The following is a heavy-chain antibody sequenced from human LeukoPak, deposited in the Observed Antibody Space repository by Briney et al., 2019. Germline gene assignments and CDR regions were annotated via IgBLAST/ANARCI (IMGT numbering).Heavy chain of an antibody. CDR2: ISGSGGST. D-gene: IGHD6-19*01. V-gene: IGHV3-23*01. Sequence: QPGGSLRLSCTASGFTFSSYAMNWVRQAPGKGLEWVSAISGSGGSTYYADSVRGRFTISTDNSKNTLHLQMNSLRAEDTAVYYCAKDLSSIAVAGFHYRGQGTLVTVSS. CDR3: AKDLSSIAVAGFHY. J-gene: IGHJ4*02. CDR1: GFTFSSYA.